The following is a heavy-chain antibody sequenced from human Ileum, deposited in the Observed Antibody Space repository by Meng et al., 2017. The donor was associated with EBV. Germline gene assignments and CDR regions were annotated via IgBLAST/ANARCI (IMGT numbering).Heavy chain of an antibody. CDR1: GDSISSPRW. J-gene: IGHJ4*02. CDR3: AARVGGSYSGFDL. D-gene: IGHD1-26*01. V-gene: IGHV4-4*02. Sequence: AQLQEWGPGLVKPSGTLSLTCPGPGDSISSPRWGGWVRQPPTKGPEWIGEIFHVGTGNYNPSLKSRVTISMDTSKNQISLGLTSVTAADTAVYYCAARVGGSYSGFDLWGQGTLVTVSS. CDR2: IFHVGTG.